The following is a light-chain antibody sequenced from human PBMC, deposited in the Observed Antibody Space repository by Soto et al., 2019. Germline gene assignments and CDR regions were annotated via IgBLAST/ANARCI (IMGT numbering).Light chain of an antibody. CDR1: SSVVGSYNL. J-gene: IGLJ1*01. V-gene: IGLV2-23*02. CDR3: CSYAGRSTHV. CDR2: EVS. Sequence: QSVLTQPASVSVSPGQSITISCTGTSSVVGSYNLVSWYQQHPGKAPKLMIYEVSKRPSGVSNRFSGSKSGNTASLTISGLQAEDEADYYCCSYAGRSTHVFGTGTKVTVL.